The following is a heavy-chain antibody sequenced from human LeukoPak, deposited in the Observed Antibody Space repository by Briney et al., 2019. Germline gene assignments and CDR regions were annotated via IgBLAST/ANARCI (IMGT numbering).Heavy chain of an antibody. Sequence: SVKVSCQVSGGIHSGFAIRWARQAPGQGLAWMGGIFPMYTTANYAQKFQGRVTITADESTNTAYMELSSLRSEDTAVYYCASRWILGYCSSNTCGHNYYNGMDVWGKGTTVTVSP. CDR2: IFPMYTTA. J-gene: IGHJ6*04. CDR3: ASRWILGYCSSNTCGHNYYNGMDV. CDR1: GGIHSGFA. D-gene: IGHD2-2*01. V-gene: IGHV1-69*13.